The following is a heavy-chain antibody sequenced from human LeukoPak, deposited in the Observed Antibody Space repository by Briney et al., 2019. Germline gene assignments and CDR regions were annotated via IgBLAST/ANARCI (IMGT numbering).Heavy chain of an antibody. CDR3: ARASYSSSWYFDY. J-gene: IGHJ4*02. V-gene: IGHV4-59*01. CDR2: IYYSGST. D-gene: IGHD6-13*01. Sequence: SETLSLTCTVSGGSISSYYWSWIRQPPGKGLEWIGYIYYSGSTNYNPSLKSRVTMSVDTSKNQFSLKLSSVTAADTAVYYCARASYSSSWYFDYWGQGTLVTVSS. CDR1: GGSISSYY.